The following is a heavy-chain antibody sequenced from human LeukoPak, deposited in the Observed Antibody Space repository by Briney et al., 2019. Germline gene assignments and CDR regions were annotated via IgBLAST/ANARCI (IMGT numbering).Heavy chain of an antibody. CDR3: ARGIRAGVGYWYFDL. CDR1: GGSISSYY. J-gene: IGHJ2*01. Sequence: SETLSLTCTVSGGSISSYYWSWIRHPPGKGLEWIGYIHNSGGTNYHPSLKSRVTISEDTSKNQFSLKLSSVTAADTAVYYCARGIRAGVGYWYFDLWGRGTLVTVST. CDR2: IHNSGGT. V-gene: IGHV4-59*01. D-gene: IGHD3-10*01.